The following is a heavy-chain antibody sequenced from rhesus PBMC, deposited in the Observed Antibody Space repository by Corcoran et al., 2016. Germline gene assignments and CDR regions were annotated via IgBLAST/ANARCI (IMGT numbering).Heavy chain of an antibody. D-gene: IGHD2-2*01. J-gene: IGHJ4*01. CDR1: GGSISGYY. V-gene: IGHV4-73*01. Sequence: QVKLQQWGEGLVKPSETLSLTCAVYGGSISGYYWGCIRQPPGKGLEWIGNIDGNSASTNYNPSLKNRVTISKDTSKNQFSLKLSSVTAADTAVYYCARGYCTSTTCYLDYWGQGVLVTVSS. CDR3: ARGYCTSTTCYLDY. CDR2: IDGNSAST.